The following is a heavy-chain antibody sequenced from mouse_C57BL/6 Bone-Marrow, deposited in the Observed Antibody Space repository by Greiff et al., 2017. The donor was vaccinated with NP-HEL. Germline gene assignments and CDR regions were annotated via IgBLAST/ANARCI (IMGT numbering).Heavy chain of an antibody. CDR2: ISYDGSN. Sequence: DVKLQESGPGLVKPSQSLSLTCSVTGYSITSGYYWNWIRQFPGNKLEWMGYISYDGSNNYNPSLKNRISITRDTSKNQFFLKLNSVTTEDTATYYCARERDYGSSYCYFDYWGQGTTLTVSS. D-gene: IGHD1-1*01. J-gene: IGHJ2*01. V-gene: IGHV3-6*01. CDR1: GYSITSGYY. CDR3: ARERDYGSSYCYFDY.